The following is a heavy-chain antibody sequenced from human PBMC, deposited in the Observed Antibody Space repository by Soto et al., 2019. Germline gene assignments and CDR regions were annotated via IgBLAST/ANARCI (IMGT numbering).Heavy chain of an antibody. Sequence: GGSLRLSCAASEFTFSIYSMNWVRQAPGKGLEWISAISSSSDYIYYADSVKGRFTISRDNAKNSLYLQLNSLRAEDTAVYYCARSPGRDGYNHFDYWGQGTLVTAPQ. J-gene: IGHJ4*02. CDR1: EFTFSIYS. V-gene: IGHV3-21*03. CDR2: ISSSSDYI. D-gene: IGHD5-12*01. CDR3: ARSPGRDGYNHFDY.